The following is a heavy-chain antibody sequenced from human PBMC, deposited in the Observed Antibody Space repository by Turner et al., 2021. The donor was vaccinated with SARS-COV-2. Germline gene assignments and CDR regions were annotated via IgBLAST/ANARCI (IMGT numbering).Heavy chain of an antibody. Sequence: QVQLVHTGAEVKKPGASVKVSCQASGYTFTSYGISCVRQAPGQGLEWMGCISAYNGNTNYAQKLQGRVTMTTDTSTRKAYKELRSLRSDDTAVYYCARDDPDIVATITIYWGQGTLVTVSS. V-gene: IGHV1-18*01. CDR1: GYTFTSYG. CDR2: ISAYNGNT. J-gene: IGHJ4*02. D-gene: IGHD5-12*01. CDR3: ARDDPDIVATITIY.